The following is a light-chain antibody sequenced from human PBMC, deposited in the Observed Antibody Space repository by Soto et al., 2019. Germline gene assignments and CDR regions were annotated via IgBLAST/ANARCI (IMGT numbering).Light chain of an antibody. V-gene: IGKV1-33*01. J-gene: IGKJ5*01. CDR3: QQYDNLPIT. CDR1: QTISSW. Sequence: DIQKTQSPSTLSGSVGDRVTITCLASQTISSWLAWYQQKPGKAPKLLIYDASNLETGVPSRFSGSGSGTDFTFTISSLQPEDIATYYCQQYDNLPITFGQGTRLEIK. CDR2: DAS.